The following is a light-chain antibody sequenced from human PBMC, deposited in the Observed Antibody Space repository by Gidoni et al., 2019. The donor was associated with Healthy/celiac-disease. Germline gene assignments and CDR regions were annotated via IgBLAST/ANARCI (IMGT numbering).Light chain of an antibody. CDR1: QSVSSN. V-gene: IGKV3-15*01. Sequence: ELVMTQSPATLSVSPGERATLSCRASQSVSSNLAWYQQKPGQAPRLIYGASTRATGIPARCSGSGSGTEFTLTISSLQSEDFAVYYCQQYNNWPPLTFGGGTKVEIK. CDR2: GAS. J-gene: IGKJ4*01. CDR3: QQYNNWPPLT.